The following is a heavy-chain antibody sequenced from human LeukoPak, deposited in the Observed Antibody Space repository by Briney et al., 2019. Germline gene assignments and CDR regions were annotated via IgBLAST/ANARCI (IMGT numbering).Heavy chain of an antibody. CDR2: IIPILGIA. V-gene: IGHV1-69*04. D-gene: IGHD6-19*01. CDR1: GGTFSSYA. CDR3: ARVSEGYSSGWYYSAFDI. J-gene: IGHJ3*02. Sequence: GASAKVSCKASGGTFSSYAISWVRQAPGQGLEWMGRIIPILGIANYAQKFQGRVTITADKSTSTAYMELSSLRSEDTAVYYCARVSEGYSSGWYYSAFDIWGQGTMVTVSS.